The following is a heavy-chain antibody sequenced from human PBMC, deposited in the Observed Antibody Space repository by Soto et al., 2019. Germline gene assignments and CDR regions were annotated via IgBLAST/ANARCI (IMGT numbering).Heavy chain of an antibody. CDR2: IYPGDSDT. Sequence: GESLKISCKGSGYSFTSYWIGWVRQMPGKGLEWMGIIYPGDSDTRYSPSFQGQVTISADKSISTAYLQWSSLKASDTAMYYCARVFQVDVVSYDAFDIWGQGTMVTVSS. J-gene: IGHJ3*02. CDR3: ARVFQVDVVSYDAFDI. V-gene: IGHV5-51*01. D-gene: IGHD3-22*01. CDR1: GYSFTSYW.